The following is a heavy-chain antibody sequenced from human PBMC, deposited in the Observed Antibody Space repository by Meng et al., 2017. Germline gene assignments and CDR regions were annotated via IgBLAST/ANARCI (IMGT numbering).Heavy chain of an antibody. CDR1: GYNFPDYY. CDR2: INPKSGDT. Sequence: QVQRVQCGAEVKKPGASVKVSCKPSGYNFPDYYIHWVRRAPGQGLEWMGRINPKSGDTHYAQKFQARVTMTGDTSISTAYMELSGLRSDDTAMYYCARDEDISAAGKLFGDYWGQGTLVTVSS. CDR3: ARDEDISAAGKLFGDY. J-gene: IGHJ4*02. V-gene: IGHV1-2*06. D-gene: IGHD6-25*01.